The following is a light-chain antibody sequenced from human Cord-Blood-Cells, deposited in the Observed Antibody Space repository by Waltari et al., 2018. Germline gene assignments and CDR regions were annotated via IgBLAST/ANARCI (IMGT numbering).Light chain of an antibody. CDR2: DAS. CDR3: QQRSNWPPYT. Sequence: EIVLTQSPATLSLSPGERATLSCRASQSVSSYLAWYQQKPGQAPRLLIYDASNRATGSPSRVSGSGSGTDFTLTISSLEPEDFAVYYCQQRSNWPPYTFVQGTKLEIK. J-gene: IGKJ2*01. CDR1: QSVSSY. V-gene: IGKV3-11*01.